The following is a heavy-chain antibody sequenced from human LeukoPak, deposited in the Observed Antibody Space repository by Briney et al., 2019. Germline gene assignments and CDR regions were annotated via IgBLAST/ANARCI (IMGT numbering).Heavy chain of an antibody. D-gene: IGHD6-19*01. CDR1: GYIFTNDW. CDR3: ARRAPYSSGWYSDF. Sequence: GESLKISCKGSGYIFTNDWIGWVRQMPGKGLEWMAIIFPGDSDTRYSPSFQGQVTISADKSISTAYLQWSSLKASDTAMYYRARRAPYSSGWYSDFWGQGTLVTVSS. CDR2: IFPGDSDT. J-gene: IGHJ4*02. V-gene: IGHV5-51*01.